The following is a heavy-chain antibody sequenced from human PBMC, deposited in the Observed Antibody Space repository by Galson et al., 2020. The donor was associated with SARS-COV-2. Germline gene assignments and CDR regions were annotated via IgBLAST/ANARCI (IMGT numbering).Heavy chain of an antibody. CDR1: GFTFSGTA. J-gene: IGHJ5*02. D-gene: IGHD2-2*01. V-gene: IGHV3-73*01. CDR3: TIGYCSSTTCYPRFDP. Sequence: GGSLRLSCAASGFTFSGTAIHWVRQASGKGLEWVGRIKIKANNYATAYAASVKGRFTLSRDASKNTAYLQMNSLRREDTAVYYCTIGYCSSTTCYPRFDPWGHGTLVTVSS. CDR2: IKIKANNYAT.